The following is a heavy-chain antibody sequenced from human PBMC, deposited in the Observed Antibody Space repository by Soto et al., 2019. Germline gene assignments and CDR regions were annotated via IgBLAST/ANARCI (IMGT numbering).Heavy chain of an antibody. CDR2: ISGSGGST. V-gene: IGHV3-23*01. CDR3: AKVQLPVVVVAATRYYYYYMDV. D-gene: IGHD2-15*01. Sequence: GGSLRLSCAASGFTFSSYAMSWVRQAPGKGLEWVSAISGSGGSTYYADSVKGRFTISRDNSKNTLYLQMNSLRAEDTAVYYCAKVQLPVVVVAATRYYYYYMDVWGKGTTVTVSS. CDR1: GFTFSSYA. J-gene: IGHJ6*03.